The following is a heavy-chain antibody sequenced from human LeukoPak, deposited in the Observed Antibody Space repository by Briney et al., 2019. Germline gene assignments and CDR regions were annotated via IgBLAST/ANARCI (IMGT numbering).Heavy chain of an antibody. CDR2: ISGSGGST. CDR3: AKIARGGLAGLFDY. V-gene: IGHV3-23*01. D-gene: IGHD6-19*01. CDR1: GFTFSYYA. J-gene: IGHJ4*02. Sequence: PGGSLRLSCAASGFTFSYYAMSWVRQAPGKGLEWVSAISGSGGSTYYADSVKGRFTISRDTSKNTPFLQMDSLRAEDTALYYCAKIARGGLAGLFDYWGQGTLVTVSS.